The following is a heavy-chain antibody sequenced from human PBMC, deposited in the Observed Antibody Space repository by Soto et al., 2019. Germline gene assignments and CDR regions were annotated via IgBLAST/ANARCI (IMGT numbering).Heavy chain of an antibody. D-gene: IGHD6-13*01. V-gene: IGHV3-11*05. Sequence: PGGSLRLSCAASGFTFSDYYMSWIRQAPGKGLEWVSYISSSSSYTNYADSVKGRFTISRDNAKNSLYLQMNSLRAEDTAVYYCARAGAAAGIAFDIWGQGTMVTVSS. CDR3: ARAGAAAGIAFDI. CDR2: ISSSSSYT. CDR1: GFTFSDYY. J-gene: IGHJ3*02.